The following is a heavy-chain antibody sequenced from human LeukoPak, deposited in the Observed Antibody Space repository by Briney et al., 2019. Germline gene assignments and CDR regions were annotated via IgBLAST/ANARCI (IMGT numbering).Heavy chain of an antibody. Sequence: GASVKVSCKASGFTFTSSAMQWVRQARGQRLEWIGWIVVGSGNTNYAQKFQERVTITRDMSTSTAYMELSSLRSEDTAVYYCAAVAGAYYYYGMDVWGQGTTVTVSS. CDR1: GFTFTSSA. D-gene: IGHD6-19*01. V-gene: IGHV1-58*02. CDR3: AAVAGAYYYYGMDV. J-gene: IGHJ6*02. CDR2: IVVGSGNT.